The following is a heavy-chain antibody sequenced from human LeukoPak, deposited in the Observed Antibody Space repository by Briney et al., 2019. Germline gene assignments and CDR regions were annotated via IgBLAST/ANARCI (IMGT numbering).Heavy chain of an antibody. Sequence: SETLSLTCTVSGGSISSSSYYWGWIRQPPGKGLEWIGSIYYSGSTYYNPSLKSRVTISVDTSKNQFSLKLSSVTAADTAVYYCARHLGWELQSPFDYWGQGTPVTVSS. V-gene: IGHV4-39*01. CDR2: IYYSGST. D-gene: IGHD1-26*01. CDR1: GGSISSSSYY. CDR3: ARHLGWELQSPFDY. J-gene: IGHJ4*02.